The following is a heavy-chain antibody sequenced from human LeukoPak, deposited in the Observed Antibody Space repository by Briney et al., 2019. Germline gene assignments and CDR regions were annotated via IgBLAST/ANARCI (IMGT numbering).Heavy chain of an antibody. D-gene: IGHD6-13*01. V-gene: IGHV4-59*12. CDR1: GGSIRSYY. J-gene: IGHJ4*02. CDR2: IYYSGST. CDR3: AREPSSSWFDY. Sequence: SETLSLTCTVSGGSIRSYYWSWIRQPPGKGLEWIGYIYYSGSTNYNPSLKSRVTISVDTSKNQFSLKLSSVTAADTAVYYCAREPSSSWFDYWGQGTLVTVSS.